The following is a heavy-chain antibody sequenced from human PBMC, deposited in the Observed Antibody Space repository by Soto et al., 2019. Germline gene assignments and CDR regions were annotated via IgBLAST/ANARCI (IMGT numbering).Heavy chain of an antibody. J-gene: IGHJ6*02. CDR3: AKERITMIVVVITHSYPWDYGMDV. V-gene: IGHV3-23*01. D-gene: IGHD3-22*01. CDR2: ISGSGGST. Sequence: GGSLRLSCAASGFTFSSYAMSWVRQAPGKGLEWVSAISGSGGSTYYADSVKGRFTISRDNSKNTLYLQMNSLRAEDTAVYYCAKERITMIVVVITHSYPWDYGMDVWGQGTTVTVAS. CDR1: GFTFSSYA.